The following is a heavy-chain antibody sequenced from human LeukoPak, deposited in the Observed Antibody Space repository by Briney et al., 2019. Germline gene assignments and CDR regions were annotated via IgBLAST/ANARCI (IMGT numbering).Heavy chain of an antibody. CDR2: INPNSGGT. Sequence: ASVKVSCKASGYTFTGYYMHWVRQAPGQVLEWIGLINPNSGGTNYAQKFQCRVTMTRDTSISTVYRELGRLRSDGTAEYYCGRVTASLDYGDDYGMDVWGQGTTVTVSS. J-gene: IGHJ6*02. CDR1: GYTFTGYY. D-gene: IGHD4-17*01. V-gene: IGHV1-2*02. CDR3: GRVTASLDYGDDYGMDV.